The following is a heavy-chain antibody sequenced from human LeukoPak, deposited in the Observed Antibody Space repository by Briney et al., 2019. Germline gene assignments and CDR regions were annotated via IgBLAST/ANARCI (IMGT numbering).Heavy chain of an antibody. CDR2: ISSSSSYI. D-gene: IGHD3-3*01. J-gene: IGHJ5*02. CDR3: ARAGFLDNWFDP. CDR1: GFTFSSYS. Sequence: PGGSLRLSCAASGFTFSSYSMNWVRQAPGKGLEWVSSISSSSSYIYYADSVKGRFTISRDNAKNSLYLQMNSLRAEDTAVYYCARAGFLDNWFDPWGQGALVTVSS. V-gene: IGHV3-21*01.